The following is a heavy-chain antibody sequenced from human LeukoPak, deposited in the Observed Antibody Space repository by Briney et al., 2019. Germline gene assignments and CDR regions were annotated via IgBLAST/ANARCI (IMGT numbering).Heavy chain of an antibody. CDR1: GYSISSGYY. D-gene: IGHD3-22*01. Sequence: SETLSLTCTVSGYSISSGYYWGWIRQPPGKGLEWIGSIYHSGSTYYNPSLKSRVTISVDTSKNQFSLKLSSVTAADTAVYYCAGSDSSGFLDYWGQGTLVTVSS. V-gene: IGHV4-38-2*02. CDR3: AGSDSSGFLDY. CDR2: IYHSGST. J-gene: IGHJ4*02.